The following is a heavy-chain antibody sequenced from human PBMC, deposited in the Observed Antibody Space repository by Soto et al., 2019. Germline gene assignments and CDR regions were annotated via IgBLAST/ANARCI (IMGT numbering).Heavy chain of an antibody. CDR3: TRAVRTGNYGMDV. CDR2: IIPIFGTT. V-gene: IGHV1-69*01. CDR1: GGTLSSYA. Sequence: QVQLVQGGTEVKMAGSSVRISCEASGGTLSSYAVSWVRQAPGLGLEWMGGIIPIFGTTTYAQKFQGRITITADETTGRVYMDLTGLRSDDTAVFYCTRAVRTGNYGMDVWGQGTTVTVSS. J-gene: IGHJ6*02.